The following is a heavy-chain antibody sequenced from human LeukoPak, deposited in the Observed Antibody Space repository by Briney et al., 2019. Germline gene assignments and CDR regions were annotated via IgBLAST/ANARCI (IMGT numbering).Heavy chain of an antibody. CDR2: IYHSGRA. CDR1: GGSVSSGGYS. V-gene: IGHV4-30-2*01. CDR3: ARSGSTDLDY. J-gene: IGHJ4*02. D-gene: IGHD5-12*01. Sequence: PSQTLSLTCAVSGGSVSSGGYSWSWIRQPPGNGLEWIGYIYHSGRASYNPSLKSRVTISLDRSRNHVSLNLTSVTAADTAVYYCARSGSTDLDYWGQGTLVTVSS.